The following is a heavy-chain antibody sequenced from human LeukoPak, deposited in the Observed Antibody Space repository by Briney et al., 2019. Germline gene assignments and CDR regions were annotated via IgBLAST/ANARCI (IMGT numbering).Heavy chain of an antibody. J-gene: IGHJ6*03. Sequence: TSETLSLTCAVYGGSFSGYYWSWIRQPPGKGLEWIGEINHSGSTNYNPSPKSRVTISADTSKKQFSLKLSPVTAADTAVYYCARVSGSYLPYYYYYYMDVWGKGTTVTVSS. D-gene: IGHD1-26*01. CDR3: ARVSGSYLPYYYYYYMDV. CDR1: GGSFSGYY. CDR2: INHSGST. V-gene: IGHV4-34*01.